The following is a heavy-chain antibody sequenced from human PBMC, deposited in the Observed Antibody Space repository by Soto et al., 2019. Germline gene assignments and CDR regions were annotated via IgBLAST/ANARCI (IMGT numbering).Heavy chain of an antibody. Sequence: SETLSLTCTVSGGSISSGGYYWSWIRQHPGKGLEWIGYIYYSGSTYYNPSLKSRVTISVDTSKNQFSLKLSSVTAADTAVYYCARDQDQLLSAYGMDVWGQGTTVTVSS. CDR1: GGSISSGGYY. CDR3: ARDQDQLLSAYGMDV. J-gene: IGHJ6*02. V-gene: IGHV4-31*03. CDR2: IYYSGST. D-gene: IGHD2-2*01.